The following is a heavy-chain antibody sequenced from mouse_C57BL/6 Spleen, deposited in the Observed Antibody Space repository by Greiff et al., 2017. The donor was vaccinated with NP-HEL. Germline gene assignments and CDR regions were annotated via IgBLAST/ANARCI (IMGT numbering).Heavy chain of an antibody. Sequence: DVHLVESEGGLVQPGRSMKLSCTASGFTFSDYYMAWVRQVPEKGLEWVANINYDGSSTYYLDSLKSRFIISRDNAKNILYLQMSSLKSEDTATYYCARDRGYYWYFDVWGTGTTVTVSS. V-gene: IGHV5-16*01. CDR2: INYDGSST. CDR3: ARDRGYYWYFDV. D-gene: IGHD2-2*01. CDR1: GFTFSDYY. J-gene: IGHJ1*03.